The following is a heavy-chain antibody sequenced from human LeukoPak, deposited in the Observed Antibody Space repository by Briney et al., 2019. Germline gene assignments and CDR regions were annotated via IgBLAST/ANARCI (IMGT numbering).Heavy chain of an antibody. V-gene: IGHV5-51*01. CDR3: ARRVGVPGTWAFDY. CDR1: GYTFTTYW. J-gene: IGHJ4*02. D-gene: IGHD6-19*01. Sequence: GESLKISCEGSGYTFTTYWIGWVRQVPGKGLEWMGIIDPGDSDTRYSPSLQGQVTISADKSISTAYLQWSSLKASDTAIYYCARRVGVPGTWAFDYWGQGTLVTVSS. CDR2: IDPGDSDT.